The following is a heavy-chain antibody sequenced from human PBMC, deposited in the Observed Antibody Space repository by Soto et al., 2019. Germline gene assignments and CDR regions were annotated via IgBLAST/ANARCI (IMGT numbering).Heavy chain of an antibody. CDR1: GGSISSGGYY. CDR3: ARSADIKDPTDYDFWSGYYTSYGMDV. J-gene: IGHJ6*02. D-gene: IGHD3-3*01. V-gene: IGHV4-31*03. Sequence: SETLSLTCTVSGGSISSGGYYWSWIRQHPGKGLEWIGYIYYSGSTYYNPSLKSRVTISVDTSKNQFSLKLSSVTAADTAVYYCARSADIKDPTDYDFWSGYYTSYGMDVWGQGTTVTV. CDR2: IYYSGST.